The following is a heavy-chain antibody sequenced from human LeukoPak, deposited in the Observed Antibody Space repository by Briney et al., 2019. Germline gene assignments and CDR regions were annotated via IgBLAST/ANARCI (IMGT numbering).Heavy chain of an antibody. CDR3: ARDLITDLTFDN. Sequence: GSSVKVSCKTSGGTFSNYGINWVRQAPGQGLEWMGRIIPIFDTTNYARKFQGRLTITTDVSTSTAYMELSSLRSEDTAVYYCARDLITDLTFDNWGQGTLVTVSS. D-gene: IGHD5-24*01. J-gene: IGHJ4*02. CDR1: GGTFSNYG. V-gene: IGHV1-69*05. CDR2: IIPIFDTT.